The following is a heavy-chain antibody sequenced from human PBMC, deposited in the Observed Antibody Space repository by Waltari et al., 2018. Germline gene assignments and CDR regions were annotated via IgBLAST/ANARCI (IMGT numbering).Heavy chain of an antibody. J-gene: IGHJ5*02. V-gene: IGHV4-38-2*01. CDR2: IYHSGST. Sequence: QVQLQESGPGLVKPSETLSLTCAVSGYSISSGYYWGWIRQPPGKGLEWIGSIYHSGSTYDNPSLKSRVTISVDTSKNQFSLKLSSVTAADTAVYYCARAIGKNWFDPWGQGTLVTVSS. CDR3: ARAIGKNWFDP. CDR1: GYSISSGYY. D-gene: IGHD2-2*02.